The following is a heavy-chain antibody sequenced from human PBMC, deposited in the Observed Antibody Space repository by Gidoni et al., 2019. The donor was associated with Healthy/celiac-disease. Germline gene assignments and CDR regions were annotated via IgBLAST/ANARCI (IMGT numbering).Heavy chain of an antibody. CDR3: VKAVAGPFVNDAFDI. J-gene: IGHJ3*02. CDR2: ISSNGGST. D-gene: IGHD6-19*01. Sequence: EVQLVESGGGLVQPGGSLRLSCSASGFTFGSYAMHWVRQAPGKGLEYVSAISSNGGSTYYADSVKGRFTISRDNSKNTLYLQMSSLRAEDTAVYYCVKAVAGPFVNDAFDIWGQGTMVTVSS. CDR1: GFTFGSYA. V-gene: IGHV3-64D*06.